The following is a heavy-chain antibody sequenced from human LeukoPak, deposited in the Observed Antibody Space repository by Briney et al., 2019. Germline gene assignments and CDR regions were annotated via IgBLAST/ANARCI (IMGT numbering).Heavy chain of an antibody. CDR1: GFTFSSYS. D-gene: IGHD1-26*01. Sequence: PGGSLRLSCAASGFTFSSYSMNWVRQAPGKGLEWVSSISTSSSYIFYVDSVKGRFTISRDNSKNTLYLQMNSLRAEDTAVYYCAKDREVVVGATSFDYWGQGTLVTVSS. V-gene: IGHV3-21*04. CDR3: AKDREVVVGATSFDY. J-gene: IGHJ4*02. CDR2: ISTSSSYI.